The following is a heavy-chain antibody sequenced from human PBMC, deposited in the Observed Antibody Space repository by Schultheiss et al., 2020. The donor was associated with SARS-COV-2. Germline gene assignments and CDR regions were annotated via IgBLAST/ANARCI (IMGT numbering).Heavy chain of an antibody. V-gene: IGHV3-48*01. CDR1: GFTSSSYA. CDR2: ISSSSSTI. D-gene: IGHD3-22*01. CDR3: ARDSGVTSYYDNDAFDI. Sequence: GGSLRLSCAASGFTSSSYAMSWVRQAPGKGLEWVSYISSSSSTIYYADSVKGRFTISRDNAKNSLYLQMNSLRAEDTAVYYCARDSGVTSYYDNDAFDIWGQGTMVTVSS. J-gene: IGHJ3*02.